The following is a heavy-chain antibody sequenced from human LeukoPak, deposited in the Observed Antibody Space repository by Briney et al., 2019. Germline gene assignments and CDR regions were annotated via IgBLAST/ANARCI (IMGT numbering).Heavy chain of an antibody. CDR2: IYHSGST. V-gene: IGHV4-30-2*01. D-gene: IGHD6-6*01. CDR3: ARTSSSSSEGDY. Sequence: SETLSLTCAVSGGSISSGGYYWSWIRQPPGKGLEWIGYIYHSGSTYYNPSLKSRVTISVDRSKNQFSLKLSSVTAADTAAYYCARTSSSSSEGDYWGQGTLVTVSS. CDR1: GGSISSGGYY. J-gene: IGHJ4*02.